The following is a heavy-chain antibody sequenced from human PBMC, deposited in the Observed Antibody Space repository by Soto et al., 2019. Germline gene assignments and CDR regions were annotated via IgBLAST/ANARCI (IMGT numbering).Heavy chain of an antibody. CDR3: ARGGSLYWYFDL. Sequence: QVQLVQSGAEVKKPGASVKVSCKASGYTFTNYAMHWVRQAPGQRLEWMGWINAGNGNTKYSQKFQGRVTITRYTSASTAYMALSSLRSEDTAVYYCARGGSLYWYFDLWGRGTLVTVSS. D-gene: IGHD1-26*01. CDR2: INAGNGNT. J-gene: IGHJ2*01. V-gene: IGHV1-3*01. CDR1: GYTFTNYA.